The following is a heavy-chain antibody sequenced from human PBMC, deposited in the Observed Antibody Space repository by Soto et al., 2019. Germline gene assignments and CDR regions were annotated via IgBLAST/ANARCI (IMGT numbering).Heavy chain of an antibody. CDR2: ITSSGTTV. Sequence: EVHLVESGGGLVQPGGSLRLSCAASGFTFSSYSLNWVRQAPGKGLEWVSYITSSGTTVYYADSVRGRFTSSRDNAKNSLYLKMNSLRDDDTAVYYCARGSSNWAYYFDFWGQGTLVTVSS. V-gene: IGHV3-48*02. D-gene: IGHD6-13*01. J-gene: IGHJ4*02. CDR1: GFTFSSYS. CDR3: ARGSSNWAYYFDF.